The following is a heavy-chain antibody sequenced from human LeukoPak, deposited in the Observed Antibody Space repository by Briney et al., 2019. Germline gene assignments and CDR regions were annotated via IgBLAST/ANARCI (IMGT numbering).Heavy chain of an antibody. V-gene: IGHV3-53*01. CDR2: IYSGGST. CDR3: ARGMATTVSNRHAFDI. CDR1: GFTVSSNY. Sequence: GGPLRLSCTPSGFTVSSNYKIWVRQAPGKGLEWVSLIYSGGSTYYADSVKGRFTISRDNSKNTVYLQMNSLRAEDTAVYYCARGMATTVSNRHAFDIWGQGTMVTVSS. D-gene: IGHD4-17*01. J-gene: IGHJ3*02.